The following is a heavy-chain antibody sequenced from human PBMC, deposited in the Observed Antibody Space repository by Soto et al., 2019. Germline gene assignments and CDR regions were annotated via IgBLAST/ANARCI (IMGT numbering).Heavy chain of an antibody. CDR3: SRDGDFYGLDV. D-gene: IGHD3-3*01. CDR2: IRGSTYGETT. CDR1: GFTSDDYDYA. V-gene: IGHV3-49*04. J-gene: IGHJ6*02. Sequence: LRLSCTFSGFTSDDYDYALTWVRQAPGKGLQSLGLIRGSTYGETTEYAASVKGRFTISRDDSKGITYLQMNSLKTEDTAVYYCSRDGDFYGLDVWGQGTTVTVSS.